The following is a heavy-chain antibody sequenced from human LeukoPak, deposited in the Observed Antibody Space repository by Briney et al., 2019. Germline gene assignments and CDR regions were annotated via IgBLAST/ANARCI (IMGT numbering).Heavy chain of an antibody. CDR3: ARDDFGVALGGV. CDR1: GDSFRGYY. V-gene: IGHV4-34*01. Sequence: QPSETRSLPCYVYGDSFRGYYWSWIRQSPEKGLEWIGQIYHTGSTNYNPSLASRVTISLDISKSQFSLKLTSVTAADTAVYYCARDDFGVALGGVWSIGTTVTVSS. J-gene: IGHJ6*04. D-gene: IGHD3-3*01. CDR2: IYHTGST.